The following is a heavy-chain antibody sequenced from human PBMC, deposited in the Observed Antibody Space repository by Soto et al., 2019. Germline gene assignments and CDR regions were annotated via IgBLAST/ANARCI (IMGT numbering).Heavy chain of an antibody. CDR2: IDSDGGTT. D-gene: IGHD7-27*01. Sequence: AGSLRLSCAASGFSFTSHWMHWVRQAPGKGLMWVSRIDSDGGTTDYADSVEGRFTISRDNVKKMLYLQMSSLRADDKAVYYCARNNWGIDFWGQGVLVTVSS. J-gene: IGHJ4*02. CDR3: ARNNWGIDF. V-gene: IGHV3-74*01. CDR1: GFSFTSHW.